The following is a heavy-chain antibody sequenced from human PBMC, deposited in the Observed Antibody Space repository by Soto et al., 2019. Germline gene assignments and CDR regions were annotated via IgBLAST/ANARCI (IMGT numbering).Heavy chain of an antibody. V-gene: IGHV4-31*03. CDR3: ARVPNMGYYCYYMDV. CDR2: IYYSGST. Sequence: QVQLQESGPGLVKPSQTLSLTCTVSGDSISSGGYYWSWIRQHPGKGLEWIGYIYYSGSTYYNPSLKSRVTISVHTSKNSFSLKLSSVTAADTAVYYCARVPNMGYYCYYMDVWGKGTTVTVSS. D-gene: IGHD3-16*01. CDR1: GDSISSGGYY. J-gene: IGHJ6*03.